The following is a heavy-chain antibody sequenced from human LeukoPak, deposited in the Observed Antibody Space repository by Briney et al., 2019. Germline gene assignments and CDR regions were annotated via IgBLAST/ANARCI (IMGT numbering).Heavy chain of an antibody. D-gene: IGHD5-12*01. CDR2: INWNSDSI. CDR3: AINGGGDSGYGNFDY. J-gene: IGHJ4*02. CDR1: GFTFDDYA. V-gene: IGHV3-9*01. Sequence: GGSLRLSCAVSGFTFDDYAMHWVRQVPGEGLEWVSGINWNSDSIGYADSVKGRFTTSRDNAENSLYLQMNSLRAEDTAFYYCAINGGGDSGYGNFDYWGQGTLVTVSS.